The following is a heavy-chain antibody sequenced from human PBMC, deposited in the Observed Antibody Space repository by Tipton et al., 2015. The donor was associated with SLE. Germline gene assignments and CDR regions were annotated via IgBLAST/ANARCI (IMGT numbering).Heavy chain of an antibody. J-gene: IGHJ6*02. CDR3: ARDGGQRVISGTYDFYYYGLDV. Sequence: TLSLTCTVSGGSISSSSYYWGWIRQPPGKGLEWIGHIYPRGNTNYNPSLKGRVTISVDTSKNHFSLKLISVTAADTAVYYCARDGGQRVISGTYDFYYYGLDVWGQGTTVTVSS. CDR1: GGSISSSSYY. V-gene: IGHV4-39*02. D-gene: IGHD6-13*01. CDR2: IYPRGNT.